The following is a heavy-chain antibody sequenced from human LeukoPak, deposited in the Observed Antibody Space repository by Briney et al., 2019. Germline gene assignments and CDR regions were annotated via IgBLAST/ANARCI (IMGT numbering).Heavy chain of an antibody. D-gene: IGHD2-21*02. CDR3: ARHGHHGDHDY. CDR1: GGSISSNTFY. Sequence: PSETLSLTCTVSGGSISSNTFYWGWIRQPPGKGLEWIGSVHYTGSTSHNPSLKSRVTISVDTSKNQFSLKLTSVTAADTAVYYCARHGHHGDHDYWGQGTPVTVSS. V-gene: IGHV4-39*01. CDR2: VHYTGST. J-gene: IGHJ4*02.